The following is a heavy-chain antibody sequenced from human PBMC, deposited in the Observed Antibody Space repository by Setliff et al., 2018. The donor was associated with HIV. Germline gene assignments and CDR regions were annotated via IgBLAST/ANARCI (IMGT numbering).Heavy chain of an antibody. V-gene: IGHV1-46*01. Sequence: ASVKVSCKASGYSFTSYYIHWVRQAPGQGLEWMGVINPSGVGADYAQRLQDRITMTSDTSTSTVFLDLSSLTSDDTAVYFCARAGEYYDSRNYLTRGPTAFDVWGQGTVVTVSS. CDR1: GYSFTSYY. J-gene: IGHJ3*01. CDR2: INPSGVGA. CDR3: ARAGEYYDSRNYLTRGPTAFDV. D-gene: IGHD3-16*01.